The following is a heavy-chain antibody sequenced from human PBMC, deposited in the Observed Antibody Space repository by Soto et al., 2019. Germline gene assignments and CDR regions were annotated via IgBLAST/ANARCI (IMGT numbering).Heavy chain of an antibody. CDR2: IYYSGST. J-gene: IGHJ4*02. Sequence: SLTCTVSGGSISSGDYFWSWIRQPPGKGLEWIGYIYYSGSTYYNPSLKSRVTISVDTSKNQFSLKLSSVTAADTAVYYCARAGYCSSDSCLGEDNWGQGTLVTVSS. CDR3: ARAGYCSSDSCLGEDN. V-gene: IGHV4-30-4*01. D-gene: IGHD2-2*01. CDR1: GGSISSGDYF.